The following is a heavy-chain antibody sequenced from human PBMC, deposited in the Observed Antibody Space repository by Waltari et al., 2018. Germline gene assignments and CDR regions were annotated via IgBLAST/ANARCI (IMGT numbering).Heavy chain of an antibody. Sequence: QVQLVQSGAEVKKPGSSVTVSCKASGGTFSSNVISWVRQAPGQGLEVRGGLTPIFGTTNYAQKFQGRVTITADESTSTAYMELSSLRSDDSAVYYCARGGAGSIVVLEPAAGFHPFDIWGQGTLVTVSS. V-gene: IGHV1-69*01. D-gene: IGHD2-2*01. CDR1: GGTFSSNV. J-gene: IGHJ3*02. CDR2: LTPIFGTT. CDR3: ARGGAGSIVVLEPAAGFHPFDI.